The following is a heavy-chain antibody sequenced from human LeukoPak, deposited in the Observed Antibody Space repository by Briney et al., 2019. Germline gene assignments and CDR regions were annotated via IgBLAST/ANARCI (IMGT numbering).Heavy chain of an antibody. D-gene: IGHD4-11*01. CDR1: GYTFTSYY. CDR2: INPSGGST. J-gene: IGHJ4*02. CDR3: AWTATVTKIDY. Sequence: ASVKVSCKASGYTFTSYYMRWVRQAPGQGLEWMGIINPSGGSTSYAQKFQGRVTMTRDTSTSTVYMELSSLRSEDTAVYYCAWTATVTKIDYWGQGTLVTVSS. V-gene: IGHV1-46*03.